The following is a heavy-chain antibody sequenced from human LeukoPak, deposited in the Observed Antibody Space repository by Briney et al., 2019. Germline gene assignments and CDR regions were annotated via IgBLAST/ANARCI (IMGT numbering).Heavy chain of an antibody. CDR1: GFTFSSYR. V-gene: IGHV3-21*01. CDR2: ISSTSSYI. CDR3: ARMGDSSGTEAFDI. D-gene: IGHD3-22*01. Sequence: GGSLRLSCAASGFTFSSYRMNWVRQAPGKGLEWVSSISSTSSYIYYADSVKGRFTISRDNAKNSLYLQMNSLRAEDTAVYYCARMGDSSGTEAFDIWGQGTMVTVSS. J-gene: IGHJ3*02.